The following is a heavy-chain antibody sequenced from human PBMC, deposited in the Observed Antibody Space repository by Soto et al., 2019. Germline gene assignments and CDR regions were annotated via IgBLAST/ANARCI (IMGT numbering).Heavy chain of an antibody. CDR1: GACISSGGDY. Sequence: SETLSLTCTVSGACISSGGDYWCWIRQPPGKGLEWIGYTPYSGSVNYNPSLKSRVTISADASRSHVALILKSVTAADTAVDYGGRHGNYGIGWVDPWGQG. CDR3: GRHGNYGIGWVDP. D-gene: IGHD3-16*01. V-gene: IGHV4-30-4*01. J-gene: IGHJ5*02. CDR2: TPYSGSV.